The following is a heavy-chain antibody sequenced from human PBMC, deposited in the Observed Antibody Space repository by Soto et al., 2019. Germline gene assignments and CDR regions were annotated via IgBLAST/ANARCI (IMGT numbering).Heavy chain of an antibody. D-gene: IGHD6-13*01. CDR3: ARVPDSGSLGQQLVI. CDR1: GGSFSGYY. V-gene: IGHV4-34*01. J-gene: IGHJ4*02. Sequence: SETLSLTCAVYGGSFSGYYWSWIRQPPGKGLEWIGEINHSGSTNYNPSLKSRVTISVDTSKNQFSLKLSSVTAADTAVYYCARVPDSGSLGQQLVIWGQGTLVTVSS. CDR2: INHSGST.